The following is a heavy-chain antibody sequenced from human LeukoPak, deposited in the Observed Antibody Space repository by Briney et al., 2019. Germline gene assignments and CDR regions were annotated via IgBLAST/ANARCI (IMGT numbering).Heavy chain of an antibody. CDR3: ARPKPLGRRGSNWFDP. CDR1: GGSFSGYY. V-gene: IGHV4-34*01. D-gene: IGHD1-14*01. Sequence: SETLSLTCAVYGGSFSGYYWSWIRQPPGKGPEWIGEINHSGSTNYNPSLKSRVTTSVDTSKNQSSRKLSSVTAADTAVYYCARPKPLGRRGSNWFDPWGQGTLVTVSS. J-gene: IGHJ5*02. CDR2: INHSGST.